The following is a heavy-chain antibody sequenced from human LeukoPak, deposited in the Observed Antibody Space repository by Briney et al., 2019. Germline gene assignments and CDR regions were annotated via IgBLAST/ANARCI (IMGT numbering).Heavy chain of an antibody. CDR1: GGTFSSYA. Sequence: SVKVSCTASGGTFSSYAISWVRQAPGQGLEWMGGIIPIVGTANYAQKFQGRVTITADKSTSTAYMELSSLRSEDTAVYYCARDRPIYCSGGSCYLFDYWGQGTLVTVSS. V-gene: IGHV1-69*06. J-gene: IGHJ4*02. D-gene: IGHD2-15*01. CDR3: ARDRPIYCSGGSCYLFDY. CDR2: IIPIVGTA.